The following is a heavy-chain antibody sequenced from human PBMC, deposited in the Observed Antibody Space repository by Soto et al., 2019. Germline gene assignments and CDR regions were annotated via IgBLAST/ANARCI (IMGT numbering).Heavy chain of an antibody. Sequence: QVQLVESGGGVVQPGRSLRLSCAASGFTFSSYAMHWVRQVPGKGLEWVAVISYDGSNKYYADSVKGRFTISRDNSKNTLYLQMNSLRAEDTAVYYCARDLGSAAAGTDWFDPWGQGTLVTVSS. CDR3: ARDLGSAAAGTDWFDP. CDR1: GFTFSSYA. V-gene: IGHV3-30-3*01. CDR2: ISYDGSNK. D-gene: IGHD6-13*01. J-gene: IGHJ5*02.